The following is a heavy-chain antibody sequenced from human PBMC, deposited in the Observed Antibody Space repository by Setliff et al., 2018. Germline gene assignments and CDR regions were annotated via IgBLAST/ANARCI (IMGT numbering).Heavy chain of an antibody. Sequence: SETLSLTCIVSGGSISSSSYYWGWIRQPPGKGLEWIGSIDYSGTIYYNPSLKSRVTISVDTSKNQVSLKLSSVTAADTAVYYCARSGDYIWGSYRPYYFEHWGQGTLVTVSS. V-gene: IGHV4-39*07. CDR2: IDYSGTI. J-gene: IGHJ4*02. CDR1: GGSISSSSYY. CDR3: ARSGDYIWGSYRPYYFEH. D-gene: IGHD3-16*02.